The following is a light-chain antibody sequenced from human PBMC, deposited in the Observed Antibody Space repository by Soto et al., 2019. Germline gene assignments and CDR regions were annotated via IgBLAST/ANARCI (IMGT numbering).Light chain of an antibody. CDR2: QDS. Sequence: ELTQPPSVSVSPGQTASITCSGDKLGDKYACWYQQKPGQSPVLVIYQDSKRPSGIPERFSGSNSGNTATLTISGTQAMDEADYYCQAWDSSIYVFGTGTKLTVL. V-gene: IGLV3-1*01. CDR3: QAWDSSIYV. CDR1: KLGDKY. J-gene: IGLJ1*01.